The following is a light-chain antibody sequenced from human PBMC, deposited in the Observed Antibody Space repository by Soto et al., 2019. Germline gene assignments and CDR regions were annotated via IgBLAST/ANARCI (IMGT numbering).Light chain of an antibody. CDR2: AAS. CDR3: QQSYSTPPT. CDR1: QSISSF. Sequence: DIQMTQSPSSLSASVGDRVTITCRASQSISSFLNWYQQKAGEAPKLLIYAASSLQSGVPSRFSGSGSGTDFTLTISSLQPEDFASYYCQQSYSTPPTFGQGTKVDIK. J-gene: IGKJ1*01. V-gene: IGKV1-39*01.